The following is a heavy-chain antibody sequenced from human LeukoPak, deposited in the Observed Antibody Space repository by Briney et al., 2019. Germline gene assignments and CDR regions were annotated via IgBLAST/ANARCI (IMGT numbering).Heavy chain of an antibody. J-gene: IGHJ3*02. CDR2: INPNSGGT. D-gene: IGHD6-19*01. CDR1: GYTFTGYY. Sequence: ASVKVSCKAPGYTFTGYYMHWVRQAPGQGLEWMGRINPNSGGTNYAQKFQGRVTMTRDTSISTAYMELSRLRSDDTAVYYCARDRRQWLVVDAFDIWGQGTMVTVSS. CDR3: ARDRRQWLVVDAFDI. V-gene: IGHV1-2*06.